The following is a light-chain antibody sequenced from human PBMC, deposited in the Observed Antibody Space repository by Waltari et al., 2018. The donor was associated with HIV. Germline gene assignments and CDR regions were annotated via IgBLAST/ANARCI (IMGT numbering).Light chain of an antibody. CDR1: SSDIGAYDS. CDR3: SSYGDNIRVL. J-gene: IGLJ2*01. V-gene: IGLV2-8*01. Sequence: QSALTQPPSASGSLGQSVTIPCTGSSSDIGAYDSVPWFQQHPNNAPKLLLYEVSKRPSGVPDRFSGSRSGETAFLSVSGLQPDDTAGYFCSSYGDNIRVLFGGGTNLTVL. CDR2: EVS.